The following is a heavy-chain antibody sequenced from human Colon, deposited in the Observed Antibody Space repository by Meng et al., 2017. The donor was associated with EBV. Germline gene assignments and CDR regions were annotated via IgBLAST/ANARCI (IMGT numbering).Heavy chain of an antibody. CDR2: IYYSGST. CDR3: ARVSSGWDYFDY. J-gene: IGHJ4*02. D-gene: IGHD6-19*01. V-gene: IGHV4-31*03. Sequence: SYTPPHPGTPSGGSCRSGVTVSPVLRQLPGMCLEWFGHIYYSGSTFYNPSLKGRIIISRDTSKNQFSLNLRSVTAADTSVYYCARVSSGWDYFDYWGQGTLVTVSS. CDR1: GGSCRSGVTV.